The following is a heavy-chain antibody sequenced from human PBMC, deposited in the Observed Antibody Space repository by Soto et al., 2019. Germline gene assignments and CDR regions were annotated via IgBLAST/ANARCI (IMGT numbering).Heavy chain of an antibody. CDR1: GFSLSTYGVG. CDR3: ARTSPPATQLDGYYFDY. J-gene: IGHJ4*02. V-gene: IGHV2-5*01. D-gene: IGHD1-1*01. Sequence: GSGPTLVNPTQTLTLTCTFSGFSLSTYGVGVGWIRQPPGKALEWLAVIYWNDDERDSPSLKSRLTITKDTPKNQVVLTMTNMDPVDTSTFFCARTSPPATQLDGYYFDYWGQGTLVTVSS. CDR2: IYWNDDE.